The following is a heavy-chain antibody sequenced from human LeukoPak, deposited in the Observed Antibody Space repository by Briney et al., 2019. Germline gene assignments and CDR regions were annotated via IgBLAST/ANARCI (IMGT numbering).Heavy chain of an antibody. J-gene: IGHJ4*02. V-gene: IGHV4-34*01. CDR1: GGSFSGYY. D-gene: IGHD3-10*01. Sequence: PSETLSLTCAVYGGSFSGYYWSWIRQPPGKGLEWIGEINHSGSTNYNPSLKSRVTISVDTSKNQFSQKLSSVTAADTAVYYCARGVLLWFGDAFDYWGQGTLVTVSS. CDR2: INHSGST. CDR3: ARGVLLWFGDAFDY.